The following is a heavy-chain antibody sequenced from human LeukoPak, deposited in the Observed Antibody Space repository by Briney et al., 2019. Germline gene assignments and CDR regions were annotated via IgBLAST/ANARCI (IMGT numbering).Heavy chain of an antibody. CDR2: INWSGGST. J-gene: IGHJ4*02. CDR3: ARAPITSPFCFDY. D-gene: IGHD2-2*01. CDR1: GFAFDEHG. Sequence: GGSLRLSCTASGFAFDEHGMSWVRQVPGKGLEWVSGINWSGGSTGYTDPLRGRFTISRDNAKNSLYLQMDSLRAEDTALYYCARAPITSPFCFDYWGQGTLVTVSS. V-gene: IGHV3-20*04.